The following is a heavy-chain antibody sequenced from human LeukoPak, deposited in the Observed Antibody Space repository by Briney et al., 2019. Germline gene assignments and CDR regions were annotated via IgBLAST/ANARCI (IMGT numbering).Heavy chain of an antibody. V-gene: IGHV4-38-2*02. Sequence: PSVTLSLTCTVSGYSISSGYYWGWIRQPPGKGLEWIGSIYHSGSTYYNPSLKSRVTISVDTSKNQFSLKLSSVTAADTAVYYCARDHEYWGQGTLVTASS. CDR3: ARDHEY. CDR1: GYSISSGYY. CDR2: IYHSGST. J-gene: IGHJ4*02.